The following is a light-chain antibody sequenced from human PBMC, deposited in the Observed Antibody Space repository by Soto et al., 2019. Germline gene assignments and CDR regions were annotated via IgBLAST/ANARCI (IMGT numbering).Light chain of an antibody. J-gene: IGKJ4*01. CDR2: GAS. CDR1: QSVNNNY. Sequence: IVLTQSPGTLSLSPGERATLSCRASQSVNNNYLAWYQQKPGQSPRLLIYGASIRATAIPDRFSGSGSGTDFTLTISRLEPEDSAVYYCQQHSRSITFGGGTKVDIK. CDR3: QQHSRSIT. V-gene: IGKV3-20*01.